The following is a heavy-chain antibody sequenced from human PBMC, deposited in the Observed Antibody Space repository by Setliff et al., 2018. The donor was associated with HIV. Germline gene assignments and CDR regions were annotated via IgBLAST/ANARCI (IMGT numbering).Heavy chain of an antibody. J-gene: IGHJ5*02. CDR3: ARENGWLFGWFDP. V-gene: IGHV4-30-4*07. CDR2: IYYSGGT. CDR1: GDSIASGGYS. D-gene: IGHD3-22*01. Sequence: LSLTCTVSGDSIASGGYSWTWIRQPPGKALEWIGYIYYSGGTSYSGTTYYNPSVASRITISGDTSKNQFSLKLTSVTAADTAIYYCARENGWLFGWFDPWGQGTPVTVS.